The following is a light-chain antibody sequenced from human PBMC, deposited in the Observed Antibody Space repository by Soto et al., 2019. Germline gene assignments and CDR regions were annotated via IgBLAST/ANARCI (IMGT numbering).Light chain of an antibody. J-gene: IGKJ2*01. CDR1: QSVSSN. CDR3: QHYSNWPYT. CDR2: GAS. Sequence: EVVLTQSPATLSVSPGERATLSCRASQSVSSNLAWYQQKPGQAPRLLIYGASTRATGLPARFSGSGSGTEFTLTIGSLQSEDFAVYYCQHYSNWPYTCGQGTKVEIE. V-gene: IGKV3-15*01.